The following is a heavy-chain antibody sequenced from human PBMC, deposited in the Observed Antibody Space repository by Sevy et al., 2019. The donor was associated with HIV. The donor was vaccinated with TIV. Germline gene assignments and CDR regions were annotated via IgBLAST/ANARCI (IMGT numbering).Heavy chain of an antibody. V-gene: IGHV3-11*06. CDR1: GFTFSDYY. Sequence: GGSLRLACAASGFTFSDYYMSWIRRAPGKGLEWVSYISSSSSYTNYADSVKGRFTISRDNAKNSLYLQMNSLGAEDTAVYYCARDRYYDSSGSLLDWGQGTLVTVSS. J-gene: IGHJ4*02. CDR3: ARDRYYDSSGSLLD. CDR2: ISSSSSYT. D-gene: IGHD3-22*01.